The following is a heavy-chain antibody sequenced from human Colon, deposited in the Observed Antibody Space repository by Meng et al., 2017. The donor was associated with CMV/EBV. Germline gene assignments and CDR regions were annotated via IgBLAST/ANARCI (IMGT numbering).Heavy chain of an antibody. J-gene: IGHJ6*02. CDR3: ARDRSGIKGDV. D-gene: IGHD3-10*01. CDR2: VNPYNGYA. V-gene: IGHV1-2*02. Sequence: ASVKVSCKASGYTLTDLYLHWVRQAPGQGLEWVGWVNPYNGYAEYAQRFQGRVTMTSDTSISTAYMELSRLRSDDTAVYYCARDRSGIKGDVWGQGTTVTVSS. CDR1: GYTLTDLY.